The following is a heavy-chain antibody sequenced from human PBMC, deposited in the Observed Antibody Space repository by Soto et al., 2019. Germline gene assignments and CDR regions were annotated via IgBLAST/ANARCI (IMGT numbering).Heavy chain of an antibody. J-gene: IGHJ4*02. CDR2: ISSTTNYI. CDR3: ARESEDLTSNFDY. Sequence: GGSLRLSCAATGITFTRYSMNWVRQAPGKGLEWVSSISSTTNYIYYGDSMKGRFTISRDNAKNSLYLEMNSLRAEDTAVYYCARESEDLTSNFDYWGQGTLVTVSS. V-gene: IGHV3-21*06. CDR1: GITFTRYS.